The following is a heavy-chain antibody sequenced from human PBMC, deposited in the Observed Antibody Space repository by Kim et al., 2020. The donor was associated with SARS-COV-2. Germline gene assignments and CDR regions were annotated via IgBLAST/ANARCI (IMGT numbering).Heavy chain of an antibody. Sequence: SYADSVKGRFTISRDNAKNTLDLQMNSLRAEDTAVYYCARGRIAVAGLDYWGQGTLVTVSS. V-gene: IGHV3-74*01. D-gene: IGHD6-19*01. CDR3: ARGRIAVAGLDY. J-gene: IGHJ4*02.